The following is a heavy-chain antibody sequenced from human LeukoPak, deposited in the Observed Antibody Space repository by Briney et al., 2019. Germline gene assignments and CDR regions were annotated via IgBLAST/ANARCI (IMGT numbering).Heavy chain of an antibody. V-gene: IGHV1-69*06. CDR2: IIPIFGTA. J-gene: IGHJ6*03. CDR3: ARGLGGGDDGFINYYYYYYMDV. Sequence: SVKLSCKASGGTFSSYAISWVRQAPGQGLEWMGGIIPIFGTANYAQKFQGRVTITADKSTSTAYMELSSLRSEDTAVYHCARGLGGGDDGFINYYYYYYMDVWAKGPRSPSP. CDR1: GGTFSSYA. D-gene: IGHD1-26*01.